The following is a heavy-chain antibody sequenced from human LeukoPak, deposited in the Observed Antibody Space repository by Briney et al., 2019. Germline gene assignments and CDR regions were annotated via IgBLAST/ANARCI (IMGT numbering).Heavy chain of an antibody. CDR1: GFTFSSYG. CDR2: IWYDGSNK. J-gene: IGHJ6*02. V-gene: IGHV3-33*01. CDR3: ARDDCSSTSCASGGMDV. D-gene: IGHD2-2*01. Sequence: GGSLRLSCAASGFTFSSYGMHWVRQAPGKGLEWVAVIWYDGSNKYYADSVKGRFTISRDNSKNTLYLQVNSLRAEDTAVYYCARDDCSSTSCASGGMDVWGQGTTVTVSS.